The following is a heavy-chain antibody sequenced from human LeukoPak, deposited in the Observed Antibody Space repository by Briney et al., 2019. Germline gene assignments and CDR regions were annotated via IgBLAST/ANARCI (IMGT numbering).Heavy chain of an antibody. CDR2: ISYDGSKK. V-gene: IGHV3-30*04. Sequence: PGGSLRLSCAASGFTFSSSAMQWVRQAPGKGLEWVAVISYDGSKKYYADSVKGRFTISRDDSKNTLYLQMNSLRGEDTAVYHCARSRSASTSGWYDYFDYWGRGTLATVSS. J-gene: IGHJ4*02. CDR3: ARSRSASTSGWYDYFDY. CDR1: GFTFSSSA. D-gene: IGHD6-19*01.